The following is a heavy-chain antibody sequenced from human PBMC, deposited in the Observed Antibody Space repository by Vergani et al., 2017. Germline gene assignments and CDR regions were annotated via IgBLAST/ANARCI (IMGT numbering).Heavy chain of an antibody. CDR3: ANYLRDSTDGLPDS. D-gene: IGHD2-21*02. Sequence: QVQLVESAGGVVQPGGSLRLSCAASGFTFSNFGMHWIRQAPGKGLEWLAYRGKDGINTRYRDAVKGRFTVSRDNSKDILYLQMDSLRSEDTELYHCANYLRDSTDGLPDSWGPGTLVIVSS. J-gene: IGHJ4*02. V-gene: IGHV3-30*02. CDR1: GFTFSNFG. CDR2: RGKDGINT.